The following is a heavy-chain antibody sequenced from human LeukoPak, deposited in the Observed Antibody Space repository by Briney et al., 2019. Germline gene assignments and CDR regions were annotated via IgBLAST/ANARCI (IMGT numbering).Heavy chain of an antibody. CDR2: FDPEDGET. Sequence: ASVKVSCKVSGYTLTELFMHWVRQAPGKGLEWMGGFDPEDGETIYAQKFQGRVTMTTDTSTNTAYMELRSLRSDDTAVYHCARDPPHLCSSTSCFGDYWGQGTLVTVSS. CDR1: GYTLTELF. V-gene: IGHV1-24*01. D-gene: IGHD2-2*01. J-gene: IGHJ4*02. CDR3: ARDPPHLCSSTSCFGDY.